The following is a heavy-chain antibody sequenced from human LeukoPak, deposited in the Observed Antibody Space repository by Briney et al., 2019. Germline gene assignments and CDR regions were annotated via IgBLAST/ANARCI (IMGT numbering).Heavy chain of an antibody. CDR3: AKGDPYDSSGYGVPFDP. D-gene: IGHD3-22*01. Sequence: GGSLRLSCAASGFTFDDYAMHWVRQAPGKGLEWVSGISWSSGSIGYADSVKGRFTISRDNAKNSLYLQMNSLRAEDTALYYCAKGDPYDSSGYGVPFDPWGQGTLVTVSS. V-gene: IGHV3-9*01. CDR1: GFTFDDYA. J-gene: IGHJ5*02. CDR2: ISWSSGSI.